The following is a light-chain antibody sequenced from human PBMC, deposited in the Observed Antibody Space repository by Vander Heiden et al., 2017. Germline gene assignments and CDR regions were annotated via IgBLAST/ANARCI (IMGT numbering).Light chain of an antibody. CDR3: MRALQTPIT. CDR1: QNRFHTTGYTY. CDR2: AGT. Sequence: EIVLTQSPLSLPVTPGERASIPCTSSQNRFHTTGYTYSDWYVQTPGQSPQLLLPAGTKPTSGLPDRCSGSASRTDFTLNISIVDDEDVGVYYCMRALQTPITFGEGTQVEIK. J-gene: IGKJ5*01. V-gene: IGKV2-28*01.